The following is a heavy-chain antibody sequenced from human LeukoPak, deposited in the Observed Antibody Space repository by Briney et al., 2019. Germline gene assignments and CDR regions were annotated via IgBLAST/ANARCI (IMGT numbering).Heavy chain of an antibody. Sequence: ASVKVSCKASGYTFTSYYMHWVRQAPGQGLEWMGIINPSGGSTSYAQKFQGRVTMTRDTSTSTVYMELSSLRSEDTAVYYCAREVRDVEMATMAGFDYWGQGTLATVSS. CDR2: INPSGGST. CDR3: AREVRDVEMATMAGFDY. V-gene: IGHV1-46*01. J-gene: IGHJ4*02. D-gene: IGHD5-24*01. CDR1: GYTFTSYY.